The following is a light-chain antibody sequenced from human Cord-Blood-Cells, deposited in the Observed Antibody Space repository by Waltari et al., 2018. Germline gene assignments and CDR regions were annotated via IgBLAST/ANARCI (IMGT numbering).Light chain of an antibody. V-gene: IGLV2-14*01. CDR3: SSYTSSRTWV. CDR1: SSDVGGYNS. J-gene: IGLJ3*02. Sequence: QSALTQPASVSGSPGQSLTISCTGTSSDVGGYNSVSWYQQHPGKAPKLRTYDVIKLPSGVSNRCSGSKSGNTACLTISGLQAEDEADYYGSSYTSSRTWVFGGGTKLTVL. CDR2: DVI.